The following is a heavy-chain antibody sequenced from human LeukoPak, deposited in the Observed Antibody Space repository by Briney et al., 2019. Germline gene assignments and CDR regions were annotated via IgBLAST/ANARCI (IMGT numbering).Heavy chain of an antibody. D-gene: IGHD3-3*01. V-gene: IGHV4-34*01. J-gene: IGHJ4*02. Sequence: SETLSLTCAVYSGSFSGYFWSWIRQPPGKGLEWIGEINHSGSTNYNPSLKSRVTISVDTSKNQFSLKLSSVTAADTAVYYCARDLPYDFWSGYYQYYFDYWGQGTLVTVSS. CDR1: SGSFSGYF. CDR3: ARDLPYDFWSGYYQYYFDY. CDR2: INHSGST.